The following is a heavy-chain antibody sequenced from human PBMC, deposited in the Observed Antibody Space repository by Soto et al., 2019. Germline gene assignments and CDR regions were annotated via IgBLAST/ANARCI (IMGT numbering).Heavy chain of an antibody. CDR2: IIPILGIA. Sequence: QVQLVQSGAEVKKPGSSVKVSCKASGCTFSSYTISWVRQAPGQGLEWMGRIIPILGIANYAQKFQGRVTITADKLASTAYIEQSSLRSEDTAVYCCARSLHHHLSTMFRGETFPCEPLGQGTRVTVS. V-gene: IGHV1-69*02. CDR1: GCTFSSYT. D-gene: IGHD3-10*01. CDR3: ARSLHHHLSTMFRGETFPCEP. J-gene: IGHJ5*02.